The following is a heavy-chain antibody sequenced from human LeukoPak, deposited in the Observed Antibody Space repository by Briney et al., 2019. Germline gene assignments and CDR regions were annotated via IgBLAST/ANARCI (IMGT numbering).Heavy chain of an antibody. Sequence: ASVTVSCKVSGYTLTELSMHWVRQAPGKGLEWMGGFDPEDGETIYAQKFQGRVTMTEDTSTDTAYMELSSLRSEDTAVYYCARARPGITIFGVVRDGGLHNWFDPWGQGTLVTASS. D-gene: IGHD3-3*01. CDR2: FDPEDGET. CDR3: ARARPGITIFGVVRDGGLHNWFDP. J-gene: IGHJ5*02. V-gene: IGHV1-24*01. CDR1: GYTLTELS.